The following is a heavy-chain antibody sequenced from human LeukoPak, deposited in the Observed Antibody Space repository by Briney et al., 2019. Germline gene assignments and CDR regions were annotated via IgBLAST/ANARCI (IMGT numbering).Heavy chain of an antibody. V-gene: IGHV3-23*01. J-gene: IGHJ4*02. Sequence: GGSLRLFCAASGFTFSSYAMSWVRQAPGKGLEWVSAISGSGGSTYYADSVKGRFTISRDNSKNTLYLQMNSLRAEDTAVYYCAKGYCSGGSCWTFDYWGQGTLVTVSS. CDR1: GFTFSSYA. D-gene: IGHD2-15*01. CDR2: ISGSGGST. CDR3: AKGYCSGGSCWTFDY.